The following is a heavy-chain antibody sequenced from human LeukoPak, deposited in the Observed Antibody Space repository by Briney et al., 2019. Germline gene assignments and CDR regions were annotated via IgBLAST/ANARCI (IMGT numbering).Heavy chain of an antibody. Sequence: ASVKVSCKASGYTFTSYDINWVRQATGQGLEWMGWTNPNSGNTGFAQKFQGRVTMTRDTSISTAYMELSSLRSEDTTVYYCARVPRRGVRFDPWGQGTLVTVSS. J-gene: IGHJ5*02. V-gene: IGHV1-8*01. CDR3: ARVPRRGVRFDP. D-gene: IGHD3-10*01. CDR1: GYTFTSYD. CDR2: TNPNSGNT.